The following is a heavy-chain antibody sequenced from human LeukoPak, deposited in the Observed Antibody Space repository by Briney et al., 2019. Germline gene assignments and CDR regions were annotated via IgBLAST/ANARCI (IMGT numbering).Heavy chain of an antibody. D-gene: IGHD3-22*01. J-gene: IGHJ4*02. CDR1: GYTFTGHY. V-gene: IGHV1-2*02. Sequence: APVTVSCKASGYTFTGHYMNWVRQAPGQGLEWMGWINPNSGGTNYAQKFQGRVTMTRDTSISTAYMELSSLRSDDTAVYYCARVEYHYDSSGYYDYWGQGTLVTVSS. CDR2: INPNSGGT. CDR3: ARVEYHYDSSGYYDY.